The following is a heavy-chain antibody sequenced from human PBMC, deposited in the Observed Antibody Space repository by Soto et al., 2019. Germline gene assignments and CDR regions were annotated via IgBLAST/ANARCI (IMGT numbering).Heavy chain of an antibody. CDR2: ISGSGGST. V-gene: IGHV3-23*01. D-gene: IGHD3-9*01. CDR1: GFTFSSYA. CDR3: AKAYYDILTGHYYFDY. Sequence: GGSLRLSCAASGFTFSSYAMSWVRQAPGKGLEWVSAISGSGGSTYYADSVKGRFTISRDNSKNTRYLQMNSLRAEDTAVYYCAKAYYDILTGHYYFDYWGQGTLVTVSS. J-gene: IGHJ4*02.